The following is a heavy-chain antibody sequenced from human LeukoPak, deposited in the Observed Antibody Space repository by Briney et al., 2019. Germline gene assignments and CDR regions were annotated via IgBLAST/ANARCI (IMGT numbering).Heavy chain of an antibody. V-gene: IGHV3-23*01. CDR1: GFTFSSYA. CDR2: ISGSGGST. J-gene: IGHJ5*02. CDR3: AKDYSYGYGDYVTWFDP. Sequence: GGSLRLSCAASGFTFSSYAMSWVRQAPGKGLEWVSAISGSGGSTYYADSVKGRFTISRDNSKDTLYLQMNSLRAEDTAVYYCAKDYSYGYGDYVTWFDPWGQGTLVTVSS. D-gene: IGHD4-17*01.